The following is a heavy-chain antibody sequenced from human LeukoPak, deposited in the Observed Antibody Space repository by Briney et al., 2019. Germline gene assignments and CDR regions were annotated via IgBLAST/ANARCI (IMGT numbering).Heavy chain of an antibody. Sequence: SGGSLRLSCAAPGFTFSSYAMSWVRQAPGKGLEWVSGIIANGVNTYYADSVQGRFTISRDNSKNTLYLQMNSLRAEDTAVYYCAKYWVDTVLVPFDYWGQGTLVTVSS. D-gene: IGHD5-18*01. J-gene: IGHJ4*02. CDR3: AKYWVDTVLVPFDY. CDR2: IIANGVNT. CDR1: GFTFSSYA. V-gene: IGHV3-23*01.